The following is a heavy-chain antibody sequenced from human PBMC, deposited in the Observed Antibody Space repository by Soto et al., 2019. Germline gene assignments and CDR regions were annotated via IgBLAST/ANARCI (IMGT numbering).Heavy chain of an antibody. Sequence: ASVKVSFKASGYTFTSYGVSWVRQAPGQGLEWMGWISAYNGNTNYAQKLQGRVTMTTDTSTSTAYMELRSLRSDDTAVYYCARALVVPAAFYYYGMDVWGQGTTVTVSS. CDR3: ARALVVPAAFYYYGMDV. CDR1: GYTFTSYG. V-gene: IGHV1-18*01. CDR2: ISAYNGNT. D-gene: IGHD2-2*01. J-gene: IGHJ6*02.